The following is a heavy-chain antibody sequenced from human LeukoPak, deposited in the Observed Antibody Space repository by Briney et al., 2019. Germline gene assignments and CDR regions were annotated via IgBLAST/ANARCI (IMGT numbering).Heavy chain of an antibody. CDR2: ISGSGGST. D-gene: IGHD3-16*01. V-gene: IGHV3-23*01. CDR1: GFTFSSYG. CDR3: AKDRDDYVWGSYLGAFDI. J-gene: IGHJ3*02. Sequence: GGSLRLSCAASGFTFSSYGMSWVCQAPGKGLEWVSLISGSGGSTYYADSVKGRFTISRDNLKNTLYLQMNSLRAEDTAVFYCAKDRDDYVWGSYLGAFDIWGQGTMVTVSS.